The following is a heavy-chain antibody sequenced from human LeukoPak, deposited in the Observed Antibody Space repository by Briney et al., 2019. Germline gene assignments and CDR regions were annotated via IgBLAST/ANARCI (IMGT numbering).Heavy chain of an antibody. Sequence: SETLSLTCTVSGGSVSSSSHYWGWIRQPPGKGLEWIGSIYYSGSTYYNPSLKSRVTISVDTSKNQFSLKLSSVTAADTAVYYCARDPITIFGVVPFDYWGQGTLVTVSS. D-gene: IGHD3-3*01. J-gene: IGHJ4*02. V-gene: IGHV4-39*07. CDR2: IYYSGST. CDR1: GGSVSSSSHY. CDR3: ARDPITIFGVVPFDY.